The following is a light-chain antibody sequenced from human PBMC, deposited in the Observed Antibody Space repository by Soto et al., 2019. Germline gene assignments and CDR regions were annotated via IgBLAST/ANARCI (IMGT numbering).Light chain of an antibody. Sequence: ALPITPFSSPFPSSTGGRVTITFRASQGISSYLAWYQQKPGKAPKLLIYAASTLQSGVPSRFSGSGSGTDFTLTISSLQPEDFATYYCQQSYSTPITFGQGTRLEIK. CDR2: AAS. V-gene: IGKV1-8*01. CDR3: QQSYSTPIT. CDR1: QGISSY. J-gene: IGKJ5*01.